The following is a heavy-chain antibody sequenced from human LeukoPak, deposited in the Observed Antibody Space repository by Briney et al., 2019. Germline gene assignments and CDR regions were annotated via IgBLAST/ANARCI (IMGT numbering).Heavy chain of an antibody. V-gene: IGHV3-23*01. D-gene: IGHD3-22*01. Sequence: RPGGSLRLSCAASGFTFSSYAMSWVCQAPGKGLEWVSAISGSGGSTYYADSVKGRFTISRDNSKNTLYLQMNSLRAEDTAVDYCAKDYYDSSGYYPPPFDYWGQGTLVTVSS. CDR2: ISGSGGST. CDR3: AKDYYDSSGYYPPPFDY. CDR1: GFTFSSYA. J-gene: IGHJ4*02.